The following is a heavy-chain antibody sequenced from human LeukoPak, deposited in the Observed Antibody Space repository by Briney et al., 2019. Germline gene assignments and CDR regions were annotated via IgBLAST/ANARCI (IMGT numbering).Heavy chain of an antibody. V-gene: IGHV4-34*01. D-gene: IGHD6-13*01. CDR2: INHSGST. CDR1: GGSFSGYY. CDR3: ARARGIVDY. J-gene: IGHJ4*02. Sequence: SETPSLTCAVYGGSFSGYYWSWIRQPPGKGLEWIGEINHSGSTNYNPSLKSRVTISVDTSKNQFSLKLSSVTAADTAVYYCARARGIVDYWGQGTLVTVSS.